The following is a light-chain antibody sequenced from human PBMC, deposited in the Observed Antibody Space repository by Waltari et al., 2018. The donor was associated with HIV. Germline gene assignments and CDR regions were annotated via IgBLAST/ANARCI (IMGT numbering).Light chain of an antibody. Sequence: DIQMTQSPSSLSASIGDRVTITCRASQSIVSYLNWYQQKPGKAPKLLIYAASSLQSGVPSRFSGSGSGTDSTLTISSLQPEDFATYHCQQSYSTLRWTFGQGTKVEIK. CDR1: QSIVSY. V-gene: IGKV1-39*01. CDR3: QQSYSTLRWT. CDR2: AAS. J-gene: IGKJ1*01.